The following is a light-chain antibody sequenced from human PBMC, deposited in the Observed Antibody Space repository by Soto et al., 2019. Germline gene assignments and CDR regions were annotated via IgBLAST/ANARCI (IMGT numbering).Light chain of an antibody. Sequence: DIHMTQSPSSISASAGDTINVTCGTGQNIYNYLTWYQQKPGKAPKLLIYAASSVQSGVPFRFSGTGSGTDVTLTISSLPPEEFATDYCEQTYSTPVTFGQGTRLEIK. CDR2: AAS. CDR1: QNIYNY. J-gene: IGKJ5*01. CDR3: EQTYSTPVT. V-gene: IGKV1-39*01.